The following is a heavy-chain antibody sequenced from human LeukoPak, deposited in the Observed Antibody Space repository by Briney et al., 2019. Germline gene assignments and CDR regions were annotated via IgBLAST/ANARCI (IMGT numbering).Heavy chain of an antibody. CDR3: ARHVLIVPLQFDY. CDR1: GDSISSYY. CDR2: IFYSGST. Sequence: SETLSLTCTVSGDSISSYYWSWIRQPPGKGLEWIGYIFYSGSTNYNPSLKSRVTISVDTSKNQLSLKLSSVTAADTAVYYCARHVLIVPLQFDYWGQGTLVTVSS. J-gene: IGHJ4*02. D-gene: IGHD3-16*02. V-gene: IGHV4-59*08.